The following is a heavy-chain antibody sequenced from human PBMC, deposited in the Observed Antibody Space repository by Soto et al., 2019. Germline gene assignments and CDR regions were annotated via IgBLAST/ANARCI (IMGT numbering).Heavy chain of an antibody. Sequence: WWSLRLSCVASGFPCSSYAMSWVRQTPGKGLEWVSGISGSGGRTYYADSVKGRFTISRDNSNNTLSLQMHILRVEDTAVYFCAKGGYYSLFDIWGQGTVVTVSS. CDR1: GFPCSSYA. V-gene: IGHV3-23*01. CDR3: AKGGYYSLFDI. D-gene: IGHD3-16*01. J-gene: IGHJ3*02. CDR2: ISGSGGRT.